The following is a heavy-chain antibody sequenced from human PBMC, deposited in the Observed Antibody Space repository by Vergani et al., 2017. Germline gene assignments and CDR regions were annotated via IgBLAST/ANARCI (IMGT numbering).Heavy chain of an antibody. V-gene: IGHV1-69-2*01. J-gene: IGHJ6*02. CDR3: ATPQTVTTGGMGV. Sequence: EVPLVQSGAEVKKPGATMKISCKVSGYTFTDHYMHWVKQAPGKGLEWMGLVDPEDGETIYAEKFKGRVTIAADTSTDTAHLELSSLRSEDTAVYYCATPQTVTTGGMGVLGQGTTVIVSS. CDR1: GYTFTDHY. CDR2: VDPEDGET. D-gene: IGHD4-17*01.